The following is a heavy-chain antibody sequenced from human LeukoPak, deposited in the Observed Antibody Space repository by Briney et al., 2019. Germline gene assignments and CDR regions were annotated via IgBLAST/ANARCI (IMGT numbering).Heavy chain of an antibody. D-gene: IGHD1-26*01. V-gene: IGHV3-7*01. Sequence: TGGSLRLSCVASGFSFSGYWMSWVRQAPGKGLEWVANIKQDGSEKYYVDSVKGRFTISRDNAKNSLYLQMNSLRAEDTAVYYCARDSKGGSYEDYWGQGTLVTVSS. J-gene: IGHJ4*02. CDR1: GFSFSGYW. CDR3: ARDSKGGSYEDY. CDR2: IKQDGSEK.